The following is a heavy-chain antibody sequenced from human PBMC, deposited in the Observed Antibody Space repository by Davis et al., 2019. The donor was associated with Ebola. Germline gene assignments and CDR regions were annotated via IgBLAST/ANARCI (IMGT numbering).Heavy chain of an antibody. J-gene: IGHJ5*02. CDR1: GASVGSGAYY. Sequence: SETLSLTCTVSGASVGSGAYYWSWIRQSPGKGLEWIGHIYYSGTTTYNPSFRGRVIMSRDSSKNQFSLKINSVTPADTAVYYCAKLTRFLDQSSWFDPWGQGTLVTVSS. V-gene: IGHV4-61*08. CDR2: IYYSGTT. CDR3: AKLTRFLDQSSWFDP. D-gene: IGHD3-3*01.